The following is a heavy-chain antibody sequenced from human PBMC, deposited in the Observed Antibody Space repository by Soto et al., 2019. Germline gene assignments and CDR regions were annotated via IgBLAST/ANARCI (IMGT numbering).Heavy chain of an antibody. D-gene: IGHD1-26*01. V-gene: IGHV4-61*05. Sequence: PSETLSLTCTVSGGSISSSSYYWTWIRQPPGKGLEWMGYIYYSGTTTNYNPSLKSRVTLSVDTSKNQFSLKLSSVTAADTVVYYCARLGGSYAVPHFDYWGQGTLVTVSS. J-gene: IGHJ4*02. CDR3: ARLGGSYAVPHFDY. CDR2: IYYSGTTT. CDR1: GGSISSSSYY.